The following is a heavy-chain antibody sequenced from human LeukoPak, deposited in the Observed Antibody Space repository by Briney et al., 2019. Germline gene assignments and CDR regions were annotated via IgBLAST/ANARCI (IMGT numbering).Heavy chain of an antibody. V-gene: IGHV4-38-2*02. CDR2: LYHGGST. CDR1: GYSISSAYS. CDR3: XXXXXXXXXTGTSYGFFDY. D-gene: IGHD2-15*01. Sequence: SETLSLTCNVFGYSISSAYSWGWIRQPPGKGLEWIGSLYHGGSTYYNPSLKRRVTTAVDTSNNQFSLRLTSATAADTAAYYCXXXXXXXXXTGTSYGFFDYWGQGTLAIVSS. J-gene: IGHJ4*02.